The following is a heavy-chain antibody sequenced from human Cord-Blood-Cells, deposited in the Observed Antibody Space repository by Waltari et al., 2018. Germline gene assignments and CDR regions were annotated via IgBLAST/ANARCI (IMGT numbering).Heavy chain of an antibody. CDR2: IYYSGST. Sequence: QVQLQESGPGLVKPSETLSLTCTVSGGPLSSYSWSWTRQPPGKGLEWIGYIYYSGSTNYNPSLKSRVTISVDTSKNQFSLKLSSVTAADTAVYYCARLIVGATQANHFDYWGQGTLVTVSS. CDR1: GGPLSSYS. D-gene: IGHD1-26*01. V-gene: IGHV4-59*08. J-gene: IGHJ4*02. CDR3: ARLIVGATQANHFDY.